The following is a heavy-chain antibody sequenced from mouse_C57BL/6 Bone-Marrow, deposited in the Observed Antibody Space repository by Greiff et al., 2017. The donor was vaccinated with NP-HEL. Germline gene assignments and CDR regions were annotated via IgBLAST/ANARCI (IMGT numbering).Heavy chain of an antibody. Sequence: QVQLKESGAELVMPGASVKLSCKASGYTFTSYWMHWVKQRPGQGLEWIGEIDPSDSYTNYTQKFKGKSTLTVDKSSNTAYMQLSSLTSEDSAVYYCARSYYGSSYGDAMDYWGQGTSVTVSS. V-gene: IGHV1-69*01. CDR2: IDPSDSYT. J-gene: IGHJ4*01. CDR1: GYTFTSYW. D-gene: IGHD1-1*01. CDR3: ARSYYGSSYGDAMDY.